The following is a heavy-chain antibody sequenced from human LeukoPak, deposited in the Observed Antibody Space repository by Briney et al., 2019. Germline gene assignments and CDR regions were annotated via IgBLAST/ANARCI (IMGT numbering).Heavy chain of an antibody. Sequence: GGSLRLSCAASGFNDRNKYMIWLGPAPGKGLEGISVIYSGGGTYHADSVRGRFTISRDNSKNMLSLQMNSLRAEDTAVYYCARVLSDSSGWYHFDYWGQGTLVTVSS. CDR2: IYSGGGT. V-gene: IGHV3-53*01. D-gene: IGHD6-19*01. J-gene: IGHJ4*02. CDR1: GFNDRNKY. CDR3: ARVLSDSSGWYHFDY.